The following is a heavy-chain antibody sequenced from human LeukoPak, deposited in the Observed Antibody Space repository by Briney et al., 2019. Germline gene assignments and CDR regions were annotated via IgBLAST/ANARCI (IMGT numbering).Heavy chain of an antibody. V-gene: IGHV3-23*01. Sequence: GGSLRLSCAASGFTFSSYAMSWVRQAPGKGLEWVSAISGSGGSTYAADSGKGRLTISRDNSKNTLYLQMNSLRAENTAVYYCAKDPAYNYVPWGQGTLVTVSS. CDR1: GFTFSSYA. CDR2: ISGSGGST. CDR3: AKDPAYNYVP. D-gene: IGHD3-10*02. J-gene: IGHJ5*02.